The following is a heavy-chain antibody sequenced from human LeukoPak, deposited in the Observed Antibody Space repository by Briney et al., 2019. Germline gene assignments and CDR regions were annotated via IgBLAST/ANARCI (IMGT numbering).Heavy chain of an antibody. CDR1: GGTFSSYA. CDR2: IIPIFGTA. CDR3: ARASLLTEYYFDY. Sequence: VASVTVSCTASGGTFSSYAISWVRQAPGQGLEWMGGIIPIFGTANYAQKFQGRVTITADESTSTAYMELSSLRSEDTAVYYCARASLLTEYYFDYWGQGTLVTVSS. J-gene: IGHJ4*02. V-gene: IGHV1-69*01. D-gene: IGHD1-26*01.